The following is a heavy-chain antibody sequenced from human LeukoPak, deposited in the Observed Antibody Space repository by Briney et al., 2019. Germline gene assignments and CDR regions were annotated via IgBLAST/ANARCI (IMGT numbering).Heavy chain of an antibody. CDR3: AKEGDEFRGYLDV. D-gene: IGHD1-26*01. J-gene: IGHJ6*03. CDR1: GFTFSNYA. V-gene: IGHV3-23*01. CDR2: ISSGSDRT. Sequence: PGGSLRLSCAASGFTFSNYAMSWVRQAPGKGLEWVSAISSGSDRTNYGRSVKGRFTISRDNSKNTLYLQMNNLRDDDTAVYYCAKEGDEFRGYLDVWGKGTTVTVSS.